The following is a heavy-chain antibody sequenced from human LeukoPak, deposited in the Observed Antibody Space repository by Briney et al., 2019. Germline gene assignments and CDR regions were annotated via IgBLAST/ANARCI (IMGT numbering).Heavy chain of an antibody. CDR1: GYTFTIYY. Sequence: ASVTVSFKASGYTFTIYYLHWVRQAPGQGREWMGWINPNSGGTNYAQKFQGRVTMTRDTSISTAYMELSRLRSDDTAEYYCARALYYDSSGYYSSSYYYFQHWGQGTLVTVSS. CDR2: INPNSGGT. CDR3: ARALYYDSSGYYSSSYYYFQH. D-gene: IGHD3-22*01. J-gene: IGHJ1*01. V-gene: IGHV1-2*02.